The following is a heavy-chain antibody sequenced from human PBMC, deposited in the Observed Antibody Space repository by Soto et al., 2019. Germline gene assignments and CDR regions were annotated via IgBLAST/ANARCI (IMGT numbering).Heavy chain of an antibody. J-gene: IGHJ4*02. CDR2: IIPIFGTA. CDR3: ARVGLTMVRGVIKTYYFDY. CDR1: GGTFSSYA. Sequence: QVQLVQSGAEVKKPGSSVKVSCKASGGTFSSYAISWVRQAPGQGLEWMGGIIPIFGTANYAQKFQGRVTITAHESTSTAYMELSSLRSEDTAVYYCARVGLTMVRGVIKTYYFDYWGQGTLVTVSS. D-gene: IGHD3-10*01. V-gene: IGHV1-69*01.